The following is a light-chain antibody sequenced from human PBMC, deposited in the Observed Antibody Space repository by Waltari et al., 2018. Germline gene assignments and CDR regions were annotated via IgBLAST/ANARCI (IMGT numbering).Light chain of an antibody. CDR3: LQYNSKPFT. CDR2: AAS. V-gene: IGKV1-17*01. CDR1: QGISNY. J-gene: IGKJ3*01. Sequence: DIQMTQSPSPLSASLGDRVTITCRASQGISNYLSWYQQKPGKAPKRLIYAASSLESGVPSRFSGSGSGTEFTLTISSLQPEDFAAYYCLQYNSKPFTFGPGTKLDIK.